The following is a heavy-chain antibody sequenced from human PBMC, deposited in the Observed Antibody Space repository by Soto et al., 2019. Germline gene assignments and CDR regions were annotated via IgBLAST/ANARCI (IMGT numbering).Heavy chain of an antibody. CDR1: GGSISSYY. J-gene: IGHJ4*02. D-gene: IGHD3-3*01. CDR3: ARLSYDFWSGYRLDY. CDR2: IYYSGCT. V-gene: IGHV4-59*01. Sequence: SETLSLTCTVSGGSISSYYWSWIRQPPGKGLEWIGYIYYSGCTNCNPSLKSRVTISVDTSKNQFSLKLSSVTAADTAVYYCARLSYDFWSGYRLDYWGQGTLVTVSS.